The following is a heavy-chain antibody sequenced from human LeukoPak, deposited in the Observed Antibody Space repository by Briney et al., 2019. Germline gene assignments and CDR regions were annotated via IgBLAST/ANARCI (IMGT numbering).Heavy chain of an antibody. J-gene: IGHJ5*02. CDR2: ISTDGNNE. Sequence: GGSLRLSCAASGFSFTMYGIHWVRQAPGKGLEWVAVISTDGNNEYYANSVKGRFTISRDNSKNTVYLQMTSLRTEDTAVYYCAKGVRSGTYYNCFDPWGQGTLVTVSS. V-gene: IGHV3-30*18. CDR3: AKGVRSGTYYNCFDP. D-gene: IGHD1-26*01. CDR1: GFSFTMYG.